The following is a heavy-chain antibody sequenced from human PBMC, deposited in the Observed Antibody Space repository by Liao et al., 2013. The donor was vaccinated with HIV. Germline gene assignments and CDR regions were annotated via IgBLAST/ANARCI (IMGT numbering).Heavy chain of an antibody. D-gene: IGHD3-9*01. CDR3: ARRIRYFVNCFDP. CDR1: GGSFSGYY. Sequence: QVQLQESGPGLVKPSETLSLTCAVYGGSFSGYYWNWIRQPPGKGLEWIGEINHSGSTNYNPSLKSRVTISVDTSKNQFSLKLSSVTAADTAVYYCARRIRYFVNCFDPWGQGTLVTVSS. CDR2: INHSGST. V-gene: IGHV4-34*01. J-gene: IGHJ5*02.